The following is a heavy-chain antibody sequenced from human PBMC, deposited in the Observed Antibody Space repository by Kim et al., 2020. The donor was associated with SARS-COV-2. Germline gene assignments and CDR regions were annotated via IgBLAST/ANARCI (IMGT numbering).Heavy chain of an antibody. D-gene: IGHD4-17*01. V-gene: IGHV7-4-1*02. CDR3: AREETTRNPVYYYYYGMDV. CDR2: INTNTGNP. CDR1: GYTFTSYA. Sequence: ASVKVSCKASGYTFTSYAMNWVRQAPGQGLEWMGWINTNTGNPTYAQGFTGRFVFSLDTSVSTAYLQISSLKAEDTAVYYCAREETTRNPVYYYYYGMDVWGQGTTVTVSS. J-gene: IGHJ6*02.